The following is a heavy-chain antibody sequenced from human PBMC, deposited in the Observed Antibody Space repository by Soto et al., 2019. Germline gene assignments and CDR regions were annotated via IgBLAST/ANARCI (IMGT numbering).Heavy chain of an antibody. J-gene: IGHJ6*03. CDR3: TRDPLRFLNRGYYYYYMDV. CDR1: GFTFGDYA. Sequence: GGSLRLSCTASGFTFGDYAMSWFRQAPGKGLEWVGFIRSKAYGGTTEYAASVKGRFTISRDDSKSIAYLQMNSLKTEDTAVYYCTRDPLRFLNRGYYYYYMDVWGKGTTVTVSS. CDR2: IRSKAYGGTT. D-gene: IGHD3-3*01. V-gene: IGHV3-49*03.